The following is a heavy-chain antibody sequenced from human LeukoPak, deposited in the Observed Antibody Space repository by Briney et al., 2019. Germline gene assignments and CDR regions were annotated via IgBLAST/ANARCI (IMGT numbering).Heavy chain of an antibody. Sequence: QPGGSLRLSCAASGFTFSSYDMHWVRQATGNGLEWVSGIGSLGDTYYPGSVKGRFTISRENAKNALYLQMNSLRAGDTAVYYCARARHGGNSFDYWGQGTLVTVSS. J-gene: IGHJ4*02. CDR1: GFTFSSYD. V-gene: IGHV3-13*04. D-gene: IGHD4-23*01. CDR3: ARARHGGNSFDY. CDR2: IGSLGDT.